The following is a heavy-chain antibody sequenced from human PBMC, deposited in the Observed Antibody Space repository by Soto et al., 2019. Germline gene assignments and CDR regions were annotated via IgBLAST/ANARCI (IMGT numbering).Heavy chain of an antibody. CDR1: GFTFDDSA. CDR3: AKAQYYYYGMDV. Sequence: GGSLRLSCAASGFTFDDSAMHWVRQAPGKGLEWASGISWNSGSIGYADSVKGRFTISRDNAKNSLYLQMNSLRAEDTALYYCAKAQYYYYGMDVWGQGTTVTVSS. CDR2: ISWNSGSI. V-gene: IGHV3-9*01. J-gene: IGHJ6*02.